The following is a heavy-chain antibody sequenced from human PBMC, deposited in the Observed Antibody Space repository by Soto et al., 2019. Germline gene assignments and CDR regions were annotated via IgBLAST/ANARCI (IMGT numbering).Heavy chain of an antibody. D-gene: IGHD3-10*01. J-gene: IGHJ4*02. CDR1: GFTFSSYS. CDR3: AKKVNSGSGSQYFDY. V-gene: IGHV3-23*01. CDR2: FRAGGDDGTT. Sequence: GGSLRLSCVASGFTFSSYSMSWVRQAPGKGLEWVSGFRAGGDDGTTYYADSAKGRFTISRDNSKNTLFLQMNSLRAEDTAIYYCAKKVNSGSGSQYFDYFGQGTLVTVSS.